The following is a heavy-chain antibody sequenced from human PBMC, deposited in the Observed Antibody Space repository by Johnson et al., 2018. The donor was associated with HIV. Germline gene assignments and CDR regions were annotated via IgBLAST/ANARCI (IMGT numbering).Heavy chain of an antibody. Sequence: VLLLESGGGLLQPGRSLRLPCTASGFPFGDYVISWVRQAPGKGLEWVGFIRSKTYGGTTEYASSVKGRFTISRDDSKSIAYLQMNSLKTEDTAVYYCTRDLHWGAARCAFDIWGQGTMVTVSS. CDR2: IRSKTYGGTT. J-gene: IGHJ3*02. D-gene: IGHD6-6*01. V-gene: IGHV3-49*04. CDR3: TRDLHWGAARCAFDI. CDR1: GFPFGDYV.